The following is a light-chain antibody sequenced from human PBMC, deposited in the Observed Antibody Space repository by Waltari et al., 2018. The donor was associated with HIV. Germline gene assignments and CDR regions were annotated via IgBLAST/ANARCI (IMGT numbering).Light chain of an antibody. CDR2: DVS. CDR1: SSDVGAYNL. CDR3: CSYVSEIVPCV. V-gene: IGLV2-23*02. J-gene: IGLJ3*02. Sequence: QTALTQPASASGSPGQSTTIPCTGTSSDVGAYNLVSRYQQHPGKAPRLIIYDVSERPAGVSNRFTGSKSGNTASLTISGLQAEDEADYYCCSYVSEIVPCVFGGGTKLTVL.